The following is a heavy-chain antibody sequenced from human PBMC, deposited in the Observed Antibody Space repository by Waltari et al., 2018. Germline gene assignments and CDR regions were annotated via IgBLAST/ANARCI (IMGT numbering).Heavy chain of an antibody. CDR3: ARVHYDFWSGYYI. V-gene: IGHV1-8*02. CDR1: GYPFSDYD. Sequence: QMQLVQSGAEVKKPGASVKVSCKACGYPFSDYDINWVRQATGHGLEWMGWINPKSGNTVSAQNFQDRVTITRDPSTSTVYMELSSLRSDDAAVYYCARVHYDFWSGYYIWGQGTLVTVPS. CDR2: INPKSGNT. D-gene: IGHD3-3*01. J-gene: IGHJ4*02.